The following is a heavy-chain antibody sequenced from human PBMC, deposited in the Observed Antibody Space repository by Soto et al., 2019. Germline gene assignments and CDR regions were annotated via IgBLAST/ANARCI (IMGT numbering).Heavy chain of an antibody. Sequence: QVPLVESGGGVVQPGRSLSLSCAATGFTFSSFGMHWVRQAPGKGLEWVAVIWYDGSNKYYADSVQGRFTISSDNSKNTLYLQMNSLRAEDTAVYYCARAVDYGDYGDSFDIWGQGTMVTVSS. D-gene: IGHD4-17*01. J-gene: IGHJ3*02. V-gene: IGHV3-33*01. CDR2: IWYDGSNK. CDR1: GFTFSSFG. CDR3: ARAVDYGDYGDSFDI.